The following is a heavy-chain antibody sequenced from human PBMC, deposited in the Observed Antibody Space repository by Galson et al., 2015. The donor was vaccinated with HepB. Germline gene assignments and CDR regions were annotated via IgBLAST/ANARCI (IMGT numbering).Heavy chain of an antibody. CDR3: ARERGPLGYCSSTSCSPLGAFDI. Sequence: SVKVSCKASGYTFTGYYMHWVRQAPGQGLEWMGWINPNSGGTNYAQKFQGRVTMTRDTSISTAYMELSRLRSDDTAVYYCARERGPLGYCSSTSCSPLGAFDIWGQGTMVTVSS. D-gene: IGHD2-2*01. J-gene: IGHJ3*02. V-gene: IGHV1-2*02. CDR2: INPNSGGT. CDR1: GYTFTGYY.